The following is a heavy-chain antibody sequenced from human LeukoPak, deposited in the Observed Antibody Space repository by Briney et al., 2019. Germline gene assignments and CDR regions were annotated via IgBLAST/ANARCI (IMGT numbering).Heavy chain of an antibody. CDR3: ARARMVRKNWFDP. J-gene: IGHJ5*02. D-gene: IGHD3-10*01. V-gene: IGHV1-8*01. CDR1: GYTFTSYD. Sequence: GAPVKVSCKASGYTFTSYDINWVRQATGQGLEWMGWMNPNSGNTGYAQKFQGRVTMTRNTSISTAYMELSSLRSEDTAVYYCARARMVRKNWFDPWGQGTLVTVSS. CDR2: MNPNSGNT.